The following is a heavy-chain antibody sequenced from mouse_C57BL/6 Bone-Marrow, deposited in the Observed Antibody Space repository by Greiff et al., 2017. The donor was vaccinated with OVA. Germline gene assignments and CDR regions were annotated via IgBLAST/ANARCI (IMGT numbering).Heavy chain of an antibody. CDR2: ISSGGSYT. CDR3: VRHPYYYGSSYPPDY. D-gene: IGHD1-1*01. Sequence: EVQVVESGGDLVKPGGSLKLSCAASGFTFSSYGMSWVRQTPDKRLEWVATISSGGSYTYSPDSVKGRFTISRDNAKNTLYLQMSSLKSEDTAMYYCVRHPYYYGSSYPPDYWGQGTTLTVSS. J-gene: IGHJ2*01. CDR1: GFTFSSYG. V-gene: IGHV5-6*01.